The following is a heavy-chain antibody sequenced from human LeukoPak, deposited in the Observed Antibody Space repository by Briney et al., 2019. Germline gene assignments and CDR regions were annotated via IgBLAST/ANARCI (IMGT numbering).Heavy chain of an antibody. Sequence: ASVKVSCKVSGYTLTELSLHWVRQAPGKGLEWMGDFDPEDGETIYAQKFQGRVTMTEDTSTDTAYMELSSLRSGDTAVYYCATGDIVVVPAAIWGQGTLVTVSS. V-gene: IGHV1-24*01. CDR3: ATGDIVVVPAAI. J-gene: IGHJ4*02. CDR1: GYTLTELS. CDR2: FDPEDGET. D-gene: IGHD2-2*01.